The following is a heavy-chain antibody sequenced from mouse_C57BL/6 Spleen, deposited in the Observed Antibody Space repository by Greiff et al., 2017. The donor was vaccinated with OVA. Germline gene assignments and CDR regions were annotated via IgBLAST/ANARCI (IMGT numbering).Heavy chain of an antibody. CDR3: AREEIYYDYDGEYYYAMDY. Sequence: QVQLQQPGAELVKPGASVKLSCKASGYTFTSYWMHWVKQRPGRGLEWIGRIDPNSGGTKYNEKFKSKATLTVDKPASTAYMQLSSLTSEDSAVYYCAREEIYYDYDGEYYYAMDYWGQGTSVTVSS. CDR2: IDPNSGGT. V-gene: IGHV1-72*01. CDR1: GYTFTSYW. J-gene: IGHJ4*01. D-gene: IGHD2-4*01.